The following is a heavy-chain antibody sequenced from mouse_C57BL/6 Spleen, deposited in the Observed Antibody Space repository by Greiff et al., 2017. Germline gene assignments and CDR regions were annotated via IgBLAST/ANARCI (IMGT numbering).Heavy chain of an antibody. D-gene: IGHD1-1*02. CDR1: GFNIKDDY. Sequence: VQLQQSGAELVRPGASVKLSCTASGFNIKDDYMHWVKQRPEQGLEWIGWIDPENGDTEYASKFQGKATITADTSSNTAYLQRSSLTSEDTAVYYCTTWGGNYYAMDYWGQGTSVTVSS. CDR3: TTWGGNYYAMDY. J-gene: IGHJ4*01. CDR2: IDPENGDT. V-gene: IGHV14-4*01.